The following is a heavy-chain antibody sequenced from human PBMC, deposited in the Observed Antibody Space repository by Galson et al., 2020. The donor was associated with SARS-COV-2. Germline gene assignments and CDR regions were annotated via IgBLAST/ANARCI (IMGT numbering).Heavy chain of an antibody. J-gene: IGHJ4*02. D-gene: IGHD1-26*01. CDR2: IYISERT. CDR3: ARESRWELYFDY. CDR1: GGSISSSSYY. V-gene: IGHV4-61*02. Sequence: SQTLSLTCTVPGGSISSSSYYWSWIRQSAGKGLEWIGRIYISERTNYNPSLKSRVTISADTSKNQFSLRLASVTAADTAVYYCARESRWELYFDYWGQGSLVTVSS.